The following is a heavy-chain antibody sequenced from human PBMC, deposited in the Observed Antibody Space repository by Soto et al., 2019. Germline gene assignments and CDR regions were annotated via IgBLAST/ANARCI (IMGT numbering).Heavy chain of an antibody. D-gene: IGHD3-10*01. CDR2: ISKDGSNK. Sequence: QVQLVESGGGVVQPGKSLRLSCVASGFTLSRYVMHWVRQAPGKGLEWVAVISKDGSNKYYADSVQGRFIISRDNSKKKLYLQMNSPRTEDTAVYYCARWEPSGSYIYWGQGTLVTVSS. CDR3: ARWEPSGSYIY. J-gene: IGHJ4*02. CDR1: GFTLSRYV. V-gene: IGHV3-30-3*01.